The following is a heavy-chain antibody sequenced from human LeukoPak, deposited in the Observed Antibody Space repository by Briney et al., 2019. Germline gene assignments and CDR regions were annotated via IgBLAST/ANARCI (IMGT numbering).Heavy chain of an antibody. CDR3: ARENDFWSGYSLFDY. J-gene: IGHJ4*02. CDR2: IKQDGSEK. V-gene: IGHV3-7*01. CDR1: GFTFSSYW. D-gene: IGHD3-3*01. Sequence: GGSLRLSCAASGFTFSSYWMNWVRQAPGKGLEWVANIKQDGSEKYYVDSVKGRFTISRDNAKNSLYLQMNSLRAEDTAVYYCARENDFWSGYSLFDYWGQGTLVTVSS.